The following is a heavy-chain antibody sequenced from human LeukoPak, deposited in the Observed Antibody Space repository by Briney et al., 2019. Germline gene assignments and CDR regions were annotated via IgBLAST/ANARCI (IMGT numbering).Heavy chain of an antibody. Sequence: SVKVSCKASGGTFSSYAISWVRQAPGQGLEWMGGIIPIFGTANYAQKFQGRVTITADESTSTAYMELSSLRSEDTAVYYCASLYYYDSSGYPPSWGQGTLVTVSS. J-gene: IGHJ5*02. V-gene: IGHV1-69*13. CDR2: IIPIFGTA. CDR3: ASLYYYDSSGYPPS. CDR1: GGTFSSYA. D-gene: IGHD3-22*01.